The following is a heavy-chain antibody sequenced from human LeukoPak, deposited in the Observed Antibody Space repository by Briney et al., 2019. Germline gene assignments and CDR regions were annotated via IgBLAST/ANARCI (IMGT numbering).Heavy chain of an antibody. CDR3: ARMVDFWSGYGFYGMDV. CDR1: GGSFSGYY. J-gene: IGHJ6*02. Sequence: PSETLSLTCAVYGGSFSGYYWSWIRQPPGKGLEWIGEINHSGSTNYNPSLKSRVTISVDTSKNQFSLELSSVTAADTAVYYCARMVDFWSGYGFYGMDVWGQGTTVTVSS. D-gene: IGHD3-3*01. CDR2: INHSGST. V-gene: IGHV4-34*01.